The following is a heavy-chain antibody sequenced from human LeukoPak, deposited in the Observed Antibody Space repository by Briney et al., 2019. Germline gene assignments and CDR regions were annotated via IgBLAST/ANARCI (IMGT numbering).Heavy chain of an antibody. V-gene: IGHV3-74*01. CDR3: ARRGTGHGMDV. Sequence: GGSLRLSCAASGFTFNTYWLHWVGQVPGRGLVWVSRINNDGSSASYVDSVKGRFTISRDNAKNTLFLQMNSLRAEDTAVYYCARRGTGHGMDVWGQGTTVIVSS. J-gene: IGHJ6*02. CDR2: INNDGSSA. D-gene: IGHD1-1*01. CDR1: GFTFNTYW.